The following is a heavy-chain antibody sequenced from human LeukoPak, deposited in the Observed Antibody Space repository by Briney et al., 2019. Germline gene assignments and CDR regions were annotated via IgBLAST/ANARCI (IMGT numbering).Heavy chain of an antibody. CDR3: ARVRGYGAFDI. CDR2: IYYSGST. CDR1: GGSISSYY. V-gene: IGHV4-59*01. J-gene: IGHJ3*02. Sequence: SETLSLTCTVSGGSISSYYWSWIRQPPGKGLEWIGYIYYSGSTNYNPSLKSRVTISVDTSKNQFSLKLSSVTAADTAVYYCARVRGYGAFDIWGQGTMVTVSS. D-gene: IGHD3-22*01.